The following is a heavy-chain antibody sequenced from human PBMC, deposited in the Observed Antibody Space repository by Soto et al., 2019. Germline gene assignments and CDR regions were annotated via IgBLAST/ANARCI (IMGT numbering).Heavy chain of an antibody. CDR3: AKGFGESHSPFDS. Sequence: LRLSCAASGFTFRSYAMNWVRQAPGKGPEWVSGISGSGDSTYHANSVKGRFTISRDNSKNTLYLQVNSLRVEDTAVYYCAKGFGESHSPFDSWGQGTLVTVSS. J-gene: IGHJ4*02. V-gene: IGHV3-23*01. D-gene: IGHD2-21*01. CDR2: ISGSGDST. CDR1: GFTFRSYA.